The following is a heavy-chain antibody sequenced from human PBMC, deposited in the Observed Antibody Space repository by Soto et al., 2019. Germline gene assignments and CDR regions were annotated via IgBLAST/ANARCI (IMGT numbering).Heavy chain of an antibody. J-gene: IGHJ4*02. CDR2: IRNKANSYTT. CDR3: ARIYRNTWFPDY. D-gene: IGHD4-4*01. CDR1: GFTFSDHY. V-gene: IGHV3-72*01. Sequence: GGSLRLSCGASGFTFSDHYMDWVRQAPGNGLEWVGRIRNKANSYTTEYAASVKGRFTISRDDSKNSLYLQMNSLKIEDTAMYYCARIYRNTWFPDYWGQGTLVTVSS.